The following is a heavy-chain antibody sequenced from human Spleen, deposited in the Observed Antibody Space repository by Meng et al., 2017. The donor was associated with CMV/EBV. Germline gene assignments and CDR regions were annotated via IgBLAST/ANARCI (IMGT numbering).Heavy chain of an antibody. V-gene: IGHV3-48*03. Sequence: GESLKISCAASGFIFSSYEMNWVRQAPGKGLEWVSYISSSVNTIYYADSVKGRFTISRDNAKNSLYLQMNSLRAEDTAVYYCASSSWLRLCDYWGQGTLVTVSS. J-gene: IGHJ4*02. CDR1: GFIFSSYE. D-gene: IGHD5-12*01. CDR2: ISSSVNTI. CDR3: ASSSWLRLCDY.